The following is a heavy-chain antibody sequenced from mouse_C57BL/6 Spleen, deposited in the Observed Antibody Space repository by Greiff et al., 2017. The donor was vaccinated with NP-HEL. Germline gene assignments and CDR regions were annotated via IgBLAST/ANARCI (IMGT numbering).Heavy chain of an antibody. J-gene: IGHJ3*01. CDR2: ISSGSSTI. CDR1: GFTFSDYG. D-gene: IGHD2-2*01. CDR3: ANGYAFAY. V-gene: IGHV5-17*01. Sequence: DVMLVESGGGLVKPGGSLKLSCAASGFTFSDYGMHWVRQAPEKGLEWVAYISSGSSTIYYADTVKGRFTISRDNAKNTLFLQMTSLRSEDTAMYYCANGYAFAYWGQGTLVTVSA.